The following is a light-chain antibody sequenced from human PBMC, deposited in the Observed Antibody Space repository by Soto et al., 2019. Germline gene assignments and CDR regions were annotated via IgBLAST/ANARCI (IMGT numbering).Light chain of an antibody. Sequence: DIQLTQSPSSLSASVGDRVTITCQASQDISNRLNWYQQKRGKAPKLLIFDASNLETGVPSRFSGGGSGTDFTFTISSLQPEDIGTYSCQQYDNFPLFGGGTKV. CDR3: QQYDNFPL. CDR2: DAS. J-gene: IGKJ4*01. CDR1: QDISNR. V-gene: IGKV1-33*01.